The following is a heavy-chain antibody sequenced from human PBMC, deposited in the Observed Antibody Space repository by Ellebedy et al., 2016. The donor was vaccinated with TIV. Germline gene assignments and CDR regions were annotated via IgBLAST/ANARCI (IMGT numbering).Heavy chain of an antibody. CDR2: IWHDGSNK. D-gene: IGHD2-21*02. CDR1: GFIFSSYG. CDR3: AREAVTRKYYYGMDV. J-gene: IGHJ6*02. V-gene: IGHV3-33*01. Sequence: GESLKISCASPGFIFSSYGMHWVRQAPGKGLEWVAVIWHDGSNKYYADSVKGRFTISRDNSKNTLYLQMNSLRAEETGITYCAREAVTRKYYYGMDVWGQGTTVTVFS.